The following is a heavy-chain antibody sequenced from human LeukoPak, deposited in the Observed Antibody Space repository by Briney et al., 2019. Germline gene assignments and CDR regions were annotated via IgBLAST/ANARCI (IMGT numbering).Heavy chain of an antibody. CDR3: ARLGARGYYYYYMDV. CDR2: IHYTGST. CDR1: GGSTSGSY. D-gene: IGHD4/OR15-4a*01. J-gene: IGHJ6*03. V-gene: IGHV4-59*01. Sequence: SETLSLTCSVSGGSTSGSYWSWVRQLPGKGLQWIGYIHYTGSTDYNPSLESRVTISIDTPKNQVSLRVTSVTAADTAVYYCARLGARGYYYYYMDVWGKGTTVTVSS.